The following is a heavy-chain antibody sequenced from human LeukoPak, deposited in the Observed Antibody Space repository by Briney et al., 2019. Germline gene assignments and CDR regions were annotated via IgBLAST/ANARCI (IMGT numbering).Heavy chain of an antibody. CDR3: ARDLLPSGGMDV. J-gene: IGHJ6*04. D-gene: IGHD3-10*01. CDR2: INPSGGST. V-gene: IGHV1-46*01. Sequence: AASVKVSFKASGYTFTSYYMHWVRPAPGQGLGWMGIINPSGGSTSYAQKFQGRVTMTRDTSTSTVYMELSSLRSEDTAVYYCARDLLPSGGMDVWGKGTTVTVSS. CDR1: GYTFTSYY.